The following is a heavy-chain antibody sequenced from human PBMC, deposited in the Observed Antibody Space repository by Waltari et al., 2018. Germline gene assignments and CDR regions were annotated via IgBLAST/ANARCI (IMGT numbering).Heavy chain of an antibody. V-gene: IGHV1-18*01. Sequence: QVQLVQSGAEVRKPGASVKVSCNASGYTFTNYGIAWVRQAPGQGLEWMGWIRGYDGDTKYAREYEGRLTVTTETSTNTAHMELRSLRSDDTAVYYCARLYDASAYYNTYLDPWGQGALVTVSS. D-gene: IGHD3-22*01. CDR2: IRGYDGDT. J-gene: IGHJ5*02. CDR1: GYTFTNYG. CDR3: ARLYDASAYYNTYLDP.